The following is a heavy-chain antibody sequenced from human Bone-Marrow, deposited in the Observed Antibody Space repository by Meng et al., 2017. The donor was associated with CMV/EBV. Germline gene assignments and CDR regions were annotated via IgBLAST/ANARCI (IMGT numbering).Heavy chain of an antibody. CDR2: IRYDGSNK. J-gene: IGHJ6*02. D-gene: IGHD3-3*01. CDR3: ARGYYDFWSGGGGMYV. CDR1: GFIFSSYG. V-gene: IGHV3-30*02. Sequence: GESLKISCAASGFIFSSYGMHWVRQAPGKGLEWVAFIRYDGSNKYYVDSVKGRFTISRDNAKNSLYLQMNSLRAEDTAVYYCARGYYDFWSGGGGMYVWGQATTATVSS.